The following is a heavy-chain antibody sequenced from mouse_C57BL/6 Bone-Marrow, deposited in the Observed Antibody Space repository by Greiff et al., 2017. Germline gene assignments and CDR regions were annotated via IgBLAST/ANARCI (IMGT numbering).Heavy chain of an antibody. CDR3: AREASSCYPDYAMDY. D-gene: IGHD3-2*02. Sequence: QVQLQQPGAELVKPGASVKMSCKASGYTFTSYWITWVKQRPGQGLEWIGDIYPGSGSTNYNEKLKSKATLTVDTSSSTSYMQLSSRTSEDAAVYYCAREASSCYPDYAMDYWGQGTSVTVSS. CDR1: GYTFTSYW. J-gene: IGHJ4*01. V-gene: IGHV1-55*01. CDR2: IYPGSGST.